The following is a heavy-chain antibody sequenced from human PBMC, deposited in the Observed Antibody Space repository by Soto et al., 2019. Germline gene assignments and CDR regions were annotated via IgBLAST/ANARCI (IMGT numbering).Heavy chain of an antibody. Sequence: PSQTLSLTCAISGDSVSSNSAAWNWIRQSPSRGLEWLGRTYYRSKWYSDYEVSVKSRITINPDTSKNQVSLQLDSVSPEDTAVYYCAREGRGYSGNGPFDSWGQGNLVTVSS. CDR1: GDSVSSNSAA. J-gene: IGHJ4*02. CDR3: AREGRGYSGNGPFDS. V-gene: IGHV6-1*01. D-gene: IGHD5-12*01. CDR2: TYYRSKWYS.